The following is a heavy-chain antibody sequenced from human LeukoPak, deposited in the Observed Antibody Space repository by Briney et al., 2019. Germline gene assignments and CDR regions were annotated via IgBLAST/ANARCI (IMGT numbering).Heavy chain of an antibody. Sequence: GGSLRLSCAASGFAFKTYWMTWVRQAPGKGLEWVSSISSSSSYIYYADSVKGRFTISRDNAKNSLYLQMNSLRAEDTAVYYCARTAVAAAGCFDYWGQGTLVTVSS. CDR2: ISSSSSYI. CDR3: ARTAVAAAGCFDY. D-gene: IGHD6-13*01. CDR1: GFAFKTYW. J-gene: IGHJ4*02. V-gene: IGHV3-21*01.